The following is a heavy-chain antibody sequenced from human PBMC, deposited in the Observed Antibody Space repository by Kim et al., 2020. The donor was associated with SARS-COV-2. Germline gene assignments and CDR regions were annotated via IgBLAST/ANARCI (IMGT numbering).Heavy chain of an antibody. V-gene: IGHV3-9*01. CDR2: ISWDSGSI. CDR1: GFTFGNHG. Sequence: GGSLRLSCAASGFTFGNHGMHWVRQAPGKGLEWVSGISWDSGSIGYADSVKGRFTVSRDDAKNSLYLQMNSLRTEDTALYYCVMKGDQYFQEWGQGTLVTVSS. J-gene: IGHJ1*01. CDR3: VMKGDQYFQE.